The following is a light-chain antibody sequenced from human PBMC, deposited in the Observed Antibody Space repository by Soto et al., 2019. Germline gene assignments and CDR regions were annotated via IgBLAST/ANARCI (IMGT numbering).Light chain of an antibody. CDR3: QQRSNWPGT. CDR1: QSVSSY. CDR2: DAS. Sequence: EIVLTQSPVTLSLSPGERAALSCRASQSVSSYLAWYQQKPGQAPTLLIYDASNRATGIPARFSGSGSGTDFTLTISSLEPEDFAVYYCQQRSNWPGTFGQGTKVEIK. V-gene: IGKV3-11*01. J-gene: IGKJ1*01.